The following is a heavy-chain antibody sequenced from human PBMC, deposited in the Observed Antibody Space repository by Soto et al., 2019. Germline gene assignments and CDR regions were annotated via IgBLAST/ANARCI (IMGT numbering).Heavy chain of an antibody. CDR2: ISYDGSNK. CDR3: AKDPGGSSAYYYYYGMDV. D-gene: IGHD6-6*01. CDR1: GFTFSSYG. Sequence: GGYLRLSCAASGFTFSSYGMHWVRQAPGKGLEWVAVISYDGSNKYYADSVKGRFTISRDNSKNTLYLQMNSLRAEDTAVYYCAKDPGGSSAYYYYYGMDVCCQGTTLT. J-gene: IGHJ6*02. V-gene: IGHV3-30*18.